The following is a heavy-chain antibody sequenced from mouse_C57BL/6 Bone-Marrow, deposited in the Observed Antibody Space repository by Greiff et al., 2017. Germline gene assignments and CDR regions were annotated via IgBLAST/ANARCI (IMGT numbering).Heavy chain of an antibody. CDR1: GYTFTSYG. V-gene: IGHV1-81*01. Sequence: LQQSGAELARPGASVKLSCKASGYTFTSYGISWVKQRTGQGLEWIGEIYPRSGNTYYNEKFKGKATLTADKSSSTAYMELRSLTSEDSAVYFCAPRQLRLFAYWGQGTLVTVSA. CDR3: APRQLRLFAY. D-gene: IGHD3-2*02. CDR2: IYPRSGNT. J-gene: IGHJ3*01.